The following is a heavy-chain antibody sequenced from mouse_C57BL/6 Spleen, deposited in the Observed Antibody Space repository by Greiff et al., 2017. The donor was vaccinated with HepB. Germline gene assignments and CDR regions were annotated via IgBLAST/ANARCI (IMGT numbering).Heavy chain of an antibody. D-gene: IGHD1-1*01. J-gene: IGHJ1*03. V-gene: IGHV1-55*01. CDR1: GYTFTSYW. Sequence: QVQLQQPGAELVKPGASVKMSCKASGYTFTSYWITWVKQRPGQGLEWIGDIYPGSGSTNYNEKFKSKATLTVDTSSSTAYMQLSSLTSEDSAVYYCARPEDYGSSWGYFDVWGTGTTVTVSS. CDR3: ARPEDYGSSWGYFDV. CDR2: IYPGSGST.